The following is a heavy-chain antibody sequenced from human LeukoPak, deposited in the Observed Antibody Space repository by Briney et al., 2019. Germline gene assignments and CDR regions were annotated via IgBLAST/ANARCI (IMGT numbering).Heavy chain of an antibody. D-gene: IGHD6-6*01. CDR1: GGTFSSYA. CDR2: IIPIFGTA. V-gene: IGHV1-69*05. Sequence: SVKVSCKASGGTFSSYAISWVRQAPGQGLEWMGGIIPIFGTANYAQKFQGRVTITTDESTSTAYMELSSLRSEDTAVYYCARDRVGGIAARPRAFDIWGQGTMVTVSS. CDR3: ARDRVGGIAARPRAFDI. J-gene: IGHJ3*02.